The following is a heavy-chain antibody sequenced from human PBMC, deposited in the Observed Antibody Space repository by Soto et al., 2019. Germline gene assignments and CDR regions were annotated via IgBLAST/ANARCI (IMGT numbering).Heavy chain of an antibody. D-gene: IGHD6-13*01. Sequence: PSETLSLTCTVSGGPISSYYWSWIRQPPGKGLEWIGYIYYSGSTNYNPSLKSRVTISVDTSKNQFSLKLSSVTAADTAVYYCARADSSSWYVWFDPWGQGTLVTVSS. CDR2: IYYSGST. CDR3: ARADSSSWYVWFDP. V-gene: IGHV4-59*01. J-gene: IGHJ5*02. CDR1: GGPISSYY.